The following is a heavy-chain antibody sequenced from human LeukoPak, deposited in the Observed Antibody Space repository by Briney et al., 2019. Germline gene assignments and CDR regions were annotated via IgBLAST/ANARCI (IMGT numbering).Heavy chain of an antibody. J-gene: IGHJ5*02. CDR1: GGSFSGYY. Sequence: SETLSLTCAVYGGSFSGYYWSWIRQPPGKGLEWIGEINHSGSTNYNPSLKSRVTISVDTSKNQFSLKLSSVTAADTAVYYCARGRGQCYDFWSGYTNNWFDPWGQGTLVTVSS. V-gene: IGHV4-34*01. D-gene: IGHD3-3*01. CDR3: ARGRGQCYDFWSGYTNNWFDP. CDR2: INHSGST.